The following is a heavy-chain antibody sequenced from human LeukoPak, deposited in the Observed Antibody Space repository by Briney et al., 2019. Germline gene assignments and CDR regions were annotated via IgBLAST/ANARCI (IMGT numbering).Heavy chain of an antibody. D-gene: IGHD6-13*01. J-gene: IGHJ4*02. V-gene: IGHV3-21*01. CDR2: ISSSSSYI. CDR1: GFTFSSYS. CDR3: ASDSSSWRIPADY. Sequence: GGSLRLSCAASGFTFSSYSMNWVRQAPGKGLEWVSSISSSSSYIYYADSVKGRFTISRDNAKNTLYLQMTSLRAEDTAVYYCASDSSSWRIPADYWGQGTLVTVSS.